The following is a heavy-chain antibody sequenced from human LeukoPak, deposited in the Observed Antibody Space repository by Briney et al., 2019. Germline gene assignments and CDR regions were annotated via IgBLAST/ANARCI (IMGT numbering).Heavy chain of an antibody. J-gene: IGHJ6*03. Sequence: SVKVSCKASGGTFSSYAISWVRQAPGQGLEWMGGITPIFGTANYAQKFQGRVTITTDESTSTAYMELSSLRSEDTAVYYCASNGYCSSTSCSSPYYYYMDVWGKGTTVTVSS. CDR3: ASNGYCSSTSCSSPYYYYMDV. CDR2: ITPIFGTA. D-gene: IGHD2-2*01. V-gene: IGHV1-69*05. CDR1: GGTFSSYA.